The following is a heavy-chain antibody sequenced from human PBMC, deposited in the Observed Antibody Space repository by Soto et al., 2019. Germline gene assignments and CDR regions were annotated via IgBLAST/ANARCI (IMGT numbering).Heavy chain of an antibody. D-gene: IGHD3-3*01. CDR3: ARDKYYDFWSGYYKVGDYYYYYMDV. J-gene: IGHJ6*03. Sequence: ASVKVSCKASGYTFTSYGISWVRQAPGQGLEWMGWINAYNGNTNYAQKFQGRVTITRDTSASTAYMELSSLRSEDTAVYYCARDKYYDFWSGYYKVGDYYYYYMDVWGKGTTVTVSS. V-gene: IGHV1-18*01. CDR2: INAYNGNT. CDR1: GYTFTSYG.